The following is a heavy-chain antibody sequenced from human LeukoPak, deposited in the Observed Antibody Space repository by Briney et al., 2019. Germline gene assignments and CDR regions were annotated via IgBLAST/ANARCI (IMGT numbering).Heavy chain of an antibody. Sequence: GGSLRLSCAASGFTVSSNYMSWVRQAPGKGLEWVSVIYSGGSTYYADSVKGRFTISRDNSKNTLYLQMNSLRAEDTAVYYCAKAFLGILTGCYYFDYWGQGTLVTVSS. CDR2: IYSGGST. CDR1: GFTVSSNY. D-gene: IGHD3-9*01. V-gene: IGHV3-66*01. CDR3: AKAFLGILTGCYYFDY. J-gene: IGHJ4*02.